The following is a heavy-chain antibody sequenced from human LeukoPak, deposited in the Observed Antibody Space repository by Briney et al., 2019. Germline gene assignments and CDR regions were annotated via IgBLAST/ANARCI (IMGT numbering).Heavy chain of an antibody. J-gene: IGHJ1*01. CDR1: GGSFSGYY. CDR3: ATRIAAAGTGYFQH. Sequence: PSETLSLTYAVYGGSFSGYYWSWIRQPPGKGLEWIGEINHSGSTNYNPSLKSRVTISVDTSKNQFSLKLSSVTAADTAVYYCATRIAAAGTGYFQHWGQGTLVTVSS. D-gene: IGHD6-13*01. V-gene: IGHV4-34*01. CDR2: INHSGST.